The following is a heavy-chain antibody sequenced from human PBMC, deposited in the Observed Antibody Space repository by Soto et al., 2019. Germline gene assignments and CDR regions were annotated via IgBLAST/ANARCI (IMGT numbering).Heavy chain of an antibody. D-gene: IGHD3-3*01. CDR1: EFTFSSYG. Sequence: LRLSCAASEFTFSSYGMHWVRQAPGKGLEWVAVISYDGSNKYYADSVKGRFTISRDNSKNTLYLQMNSLRAEDTAVYYCAKDPSPYDFWSGRPYYYGMDVWGQGTTVTVSS. J-gene: IGHJ6*02. CDR2: ISYDGSNK. V-gene: IGHV3-30*18. CDR3: AKDPSPYDFWSGRPYYYGMDV.